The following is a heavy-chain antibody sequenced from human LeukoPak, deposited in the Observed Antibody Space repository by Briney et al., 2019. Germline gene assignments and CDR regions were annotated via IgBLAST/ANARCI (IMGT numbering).Heavy chain of an antibody. CDR1: GGSISSYY. J-gene: IGHJ4*02. D-gene: IGHD3/OR15-3a*01. V-gene: IGHV4-59*01. CDR2: IYYSGST. Sequence: PSETLSLTCTVAGGSISSYYWSWVRQPPGKGMEWVGYIYYSGSTNYNPSLKSRVTISVDTSKNQFSLKLSSVTAADTAVYYCAREIFGRRQLAYFDYWGQGTLVTVSS. CDR3: AREIFGRRQLAYFDY.